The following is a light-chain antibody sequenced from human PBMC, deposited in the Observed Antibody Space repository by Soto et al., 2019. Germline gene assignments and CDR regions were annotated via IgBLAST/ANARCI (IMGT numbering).Light chain of an antibody. CDR1: QSVSSN. V-gene: IGKV3-15*01. CDR3: QQYNNWPPLT. J-gene: IGKJ4*01. Sequence: EIVMTQSPATLSVSPGERATLVCRASQSVSSNLAWHQQKPGQAPRLLVYGASTRATGIPARFSGSGSGTEFTLTISSLQSEDFAVYYCQQYNNWPPLTFGGGTNVEIK. CDR2: GAS.